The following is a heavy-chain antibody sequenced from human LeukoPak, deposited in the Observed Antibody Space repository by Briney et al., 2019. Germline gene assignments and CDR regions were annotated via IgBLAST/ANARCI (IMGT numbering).Heavy chain of an antibody. CDR3: AKDGLWFGEAGWFDP. CDR2: ISGSGGST. V-gene: IGHV3-23*01. CDR1: GFTFSSYA. D-gene: IGHD3-10*01. Sequence: GGSLRLSCAASGFTFSSYAMSWVRQAPGKGLEWVSAISGSGGSTYYADSVKGRFTISRDNSKNTLYLQMNSLRAEDTAVYYCAKDGLWFGEAGWFDPWGQGTLVTVSS. J-gene: IGHJ5*02.